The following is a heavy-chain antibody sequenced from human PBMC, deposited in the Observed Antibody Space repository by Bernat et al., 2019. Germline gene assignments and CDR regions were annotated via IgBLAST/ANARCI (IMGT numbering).Heavy chain of an antibody. CDR2: INSDKSGT. D-gene: IGHD6-6*01. CDR1: GFTFSDYW. Sequence: EVQLVESGGGLVQPGGSLSLSCAASGFTFSDYWMHLVRQAPGKGLLWVSRINSDKSGTSYADPVKSRVAISRDNAKNTLYLQMNSLRAEDTAVYYCARGGIAARIDYWGQGTLVTVSS. V-gene: IGHV3-74*01. J-gene: IGHJ4*02. CDR3: ARGGIAARIDY.